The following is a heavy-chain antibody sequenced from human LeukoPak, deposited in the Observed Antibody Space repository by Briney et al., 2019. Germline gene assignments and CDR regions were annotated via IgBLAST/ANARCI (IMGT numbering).Heavy chain of an antibody. CDR1: GFTFSSYA. V-gene: IGHV3-23*01. D-gene: IGHD4-17*01. Sequence: TGGSLRLSCAASGFTFSSYAMSWVRQAPGKGLEWVSAISGSGGSTYYADSVKGRFTISRDNSKNTLYLQMNSLRAEDTAVYYCAKEPDYDYGDYFYSRFDYWGQGTLVTVSS. CDR3: AKEPDYDYGDYFYSRFDY. CDR2: ISGSGGST. J-gene: IGHJ4*02.